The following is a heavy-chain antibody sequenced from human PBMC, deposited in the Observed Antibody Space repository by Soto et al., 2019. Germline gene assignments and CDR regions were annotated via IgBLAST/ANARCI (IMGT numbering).Heavy chain of an antibody. V-gene: IGHV3-23*01. J-gene: IGHJ4*02. Sequence: EVQLLESGGGLVQPGGSLRLSCAVSGFSFSTYGVTWVRKAPGKGLEWVCGVSVGSGVTHYADSVKGRFTITGDDSKNTVYLQMHSLICEYTAVYYGAKWNCYGDFWGQGTLVTVSS. CDR1: GFSFSTYG. D-gene: IGHD1-7*01. CDR2: VSVGSGVT. CDR3: AKWNCYGDF.